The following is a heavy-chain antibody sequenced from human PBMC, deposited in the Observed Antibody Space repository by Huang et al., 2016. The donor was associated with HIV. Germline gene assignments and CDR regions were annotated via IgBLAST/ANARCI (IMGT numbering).Heavy chain of an antibody. D-gene: IGHD3-10*01. J-gene: IGHJ4*02. CDR3: AAMVRGVISYFDY. CDR2: FFYDRNT. V-gene: IGHV4-39*01. CDR1: DGSISSSSYY. Sequence: QLQLQESGPGLVKPSETLSLTCTVSDGSISSSSYYLGWIRQPPGKGLVWIATFFYDRNTYYNPSLKSRVTISVDTSKNQFSLNLSSVTTADTAVYYCAAMVRGVISYFDYWGQGTLVTVSS.